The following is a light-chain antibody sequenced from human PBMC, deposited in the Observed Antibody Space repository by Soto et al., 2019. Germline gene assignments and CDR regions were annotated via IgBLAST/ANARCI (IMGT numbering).Light chain of an antibody. CDR1: DSISSW. Sequence: DIQMTQSPSTLSAFVGDRVTITCRASDSISSWLAWYQQKPGKAPKLLIYKASNLATGVPSRFSGSGFGAEFTLTIASLQPDDSATYYCQQYNSFSKTCGRGTK. J-gene: IGKJ1*01. CDR2: KAS. CDR3: QQYNSFSKT. V-gene: IGKV1-5*03.